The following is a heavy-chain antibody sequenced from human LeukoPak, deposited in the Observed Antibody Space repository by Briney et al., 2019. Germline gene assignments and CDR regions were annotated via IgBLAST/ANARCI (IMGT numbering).Heavy chain of an antibody. Sequence: GGSLRLSCAASGFTFSDYYMSWIRQAPGKGLEWISYIGNSGNIINYADSVRGRFTISRDNAKNSLSLQMNSLRADDTAVYYCARGGLRYFDWLPRAAADYYYMDVWGKGTTVTISS. D-gene: IGHD3-9*01. J-gene: IGHJ6*03. CDR2: IGNSGNII. CDR1: GFTFSDYY. CDR3: ARGGLRYFDWLPRAAADYYYMDV. V-gene: IGHV3-11*01.